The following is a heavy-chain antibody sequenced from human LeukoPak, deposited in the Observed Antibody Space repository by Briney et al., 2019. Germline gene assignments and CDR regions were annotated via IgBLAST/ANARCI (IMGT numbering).Heavy chain of an antibody. J-gene: IGHJ6*04. CDR3: AELGITMIGGV. Sequence: GGSLRLSCAASGFTFSTYSMNWVRQAPGKGLEWVSFISTSSSYIYYADSVKGRFTISRDNAKNSLYLQMNSLRAEDTAVYYCAELGITMIGGVWGKGTTVTISS. CDR1: GFTFSTYS. V-gene: IGHV3-21*01. CDR2: ISTSSSYI. D-gene: IGHD3-10*02.